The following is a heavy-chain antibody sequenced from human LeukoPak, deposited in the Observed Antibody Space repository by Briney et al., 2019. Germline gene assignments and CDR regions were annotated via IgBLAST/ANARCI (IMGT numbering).Heavy chain of an antibody. CDR3: ARVTDYYDSTGAFDI. V-gene: IGHV1-2*02. CDR2: INPNSGGA. CDR1: GYTFTGYY. D-gene: IGHD3-22*01. Sequence: ASVKVSCKASGYTFTGYYMHWVRQAPGQGLEWMGWINPNSGGANYAQKFQGRVTMTRDTSISTAYMELSRLRSDDTAVYYCARVTDYYDSTGAFDIWGQGTMVTVSS. J-gene: IGHJ3*02.